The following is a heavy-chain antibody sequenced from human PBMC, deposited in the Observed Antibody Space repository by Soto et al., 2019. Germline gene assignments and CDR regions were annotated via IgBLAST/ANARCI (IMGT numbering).Heavy chain of an antibody. CDR2: INRDGSKK. V-gene: IGHV3-7*05. Sequence: EVQLEESGGDLVQPGGSLRLSCAASGFTLSAYWMTWVRQAPGKGLEWVANINRDGSKKSYLDSVRGRFTISRDNVGNALCLQMYSLRAADTALYYCERDVSPGSSSFYRGAFDIWGQWTMVTVSS. CDR1: GFTLSAYW. CDR3: ERDVSPGSSSFYRGAFDI. J-gene: IGHJ3*02. D-gene: IGHD6-13*01.